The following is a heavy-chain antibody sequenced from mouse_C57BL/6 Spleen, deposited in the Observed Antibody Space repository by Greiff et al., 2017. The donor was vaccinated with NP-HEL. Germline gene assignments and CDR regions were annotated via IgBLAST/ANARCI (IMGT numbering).Heavy chain of an antibody. J-gene: IGHJ4*01. CDR1: GYTFTSYW. CDR2: IHPNSGST. V-gene: IGHV1-64*01. CDR3: ARKDYEYDEIYYYAMDY. D-gene: IGHD2-4*01. Sequence: QVQLQQPGAELVKPGASVKLSCKASGYTFTSYWMHWVKQRPGQGLEWIGMIHPNSGSTNYNEKFKSKATLTVDKSSSTAYMQLSSLTSEDSAVYYCARKDYEYDEIYYYAMDYWGQGTSVTVSS.